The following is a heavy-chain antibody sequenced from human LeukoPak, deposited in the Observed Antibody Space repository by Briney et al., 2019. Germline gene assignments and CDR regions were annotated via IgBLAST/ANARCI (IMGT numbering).Heavy chain of an antibody. CDR1: DYTFTKYG. J-gene: IGHJ6*03. Sequence: GASVTVSFKASDYTFTKYGISWVRQAPGQGLEWVGWIIAYNDNTNYAQKFQGRVTMTTDTSTSTAYMELRSLTSDDTAVYYCARYGIGAAAGGDYMDVWGKGTTVTVSS. D-gene: IGHD6-13*01. V-gene: IGHV1-18*01. CDR2: IIAYNDNT. CDR3: ARYGIGAAAGGDYMDV.